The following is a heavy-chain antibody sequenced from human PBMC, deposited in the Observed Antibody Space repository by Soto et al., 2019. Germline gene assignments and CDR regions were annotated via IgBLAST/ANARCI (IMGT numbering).Heavy chain of an antibody. Sequence: QITLNESGPTVVRPTETLTLTCRFSGFSLTTSGVGVGWIRQSPGKAPEWLALIYWDDDKRYSASLKSRLTITQDTSKNPVVLRVSDLDPTDTATYSCAHRVLRTVFGLVTTTAIYFDFWGQGTPVAVSS. D-gene: IGHD3-3*01. CDR1: GFSLTTSGVG. CDR3: AHRVLRTVFGLVTTTAIYFDF. CDR2: IYWDDDK. V-gene: IGHV2-5*02. J-gene: IGHJ4*02.